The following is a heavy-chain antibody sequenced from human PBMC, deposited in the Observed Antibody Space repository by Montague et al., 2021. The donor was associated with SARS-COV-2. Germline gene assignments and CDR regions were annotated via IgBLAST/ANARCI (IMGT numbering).Heavy chain of an antibody. V-gene: IGHV4-39*01. D-gene: IGHD4-23*01. CDR3: ARRGDYGGPRFDS. CDR2: IYYSGST. Sequence: SETLSLTCTASGGSVSSRSYYWGWIRQPPGKGLEWIGSIYYSGSTHYNPSLKSRVTISVDTSKNQFSLKLSSVTAAATAVYYCARRGDYGGPRFDSWGQGTLVSVSS. J-gene: IGHJ4*02. CDR1: GGSVSSRSYY.